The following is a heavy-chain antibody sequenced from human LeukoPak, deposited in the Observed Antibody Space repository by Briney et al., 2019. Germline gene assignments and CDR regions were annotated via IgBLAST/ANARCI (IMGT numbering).Heavy chain of an antibody. V-gene: IGHV4-39*01. D-gene: IGHD3-3*01. CDR3: ARHGSSEFDY. J-gene: IGHJ4*02. CDR1: GGSISSKSHY. CDR2: MYYSGST. Sequence: SETLSLTCTVSGGSISSKSHYWGWIRQPPGKGLEWIGSMYYSGSTYYNPSLQSRVTMSVDTSKNQFPLRLTSVTAADTAVYYCARHGSSEFDYWGQGTLVTVSS.